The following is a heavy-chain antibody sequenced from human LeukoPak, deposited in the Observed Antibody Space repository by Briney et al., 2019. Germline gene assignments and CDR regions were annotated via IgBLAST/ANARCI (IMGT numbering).Heavy chain of an antibody. CDR1: GFTFSSYA. CDR2: ISYDGSNK. D-gene: IGHD1-26*01. Sequence: PGRSLRLSCAASGFTFSSYAMHWVRQAPGKGLEWVAVISYDGSNKYYADSVKGRFTISRDNSKNTLYLQMNSLRAEDTAVYYCASWWELKYWGQGTLVTVSS. CDR3: ASWWELKY. J-gene: IGHJ4*02. V-gene: IGHV3-30*04.